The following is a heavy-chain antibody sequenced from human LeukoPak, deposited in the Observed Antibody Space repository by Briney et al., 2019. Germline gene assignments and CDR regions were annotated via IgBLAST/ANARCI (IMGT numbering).Heavy chain of an antibody. J-gene: IGHJ4*02. V-gene: IGHV3-7*01. Sequence: GGSPRLSCAASGFTFSSYWMSWVRQAPGKGLEWVANIKQDGSEKYYVDSVKGRFTISRDNAKNSLYLQMNSLRAEDTAVYYCASPPHYYDSSGYFGYWGQGTLVTVSS. CDR1: GFTFSSYW. D-gene: IGHD3-22*01. CDR3: ASPPHYYDSSGYFGY. CDR2: IKQDGSEK.